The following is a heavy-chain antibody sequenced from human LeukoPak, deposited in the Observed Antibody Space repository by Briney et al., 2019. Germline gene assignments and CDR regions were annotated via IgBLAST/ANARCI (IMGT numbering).Heavy chain of an antibody. CDR1: GYSSPSYG. CDR3: AYVNYYGSGSTDY. CDR2: IYPGDSDT. V-gene: IGHV5-51*01. Sequence: GQCRNFSCPGSGYSSPSYGIGWARQMTGKGREWMGIIYPGDSDTRYTPSFQGQVTISADKSISTAYLQWSSLKASDTAMYYCAYVNYYGSGSTDYWGQGTLVTVSS. D-gene: IGHD3-10*01. J-gene: IGHJ4*02.